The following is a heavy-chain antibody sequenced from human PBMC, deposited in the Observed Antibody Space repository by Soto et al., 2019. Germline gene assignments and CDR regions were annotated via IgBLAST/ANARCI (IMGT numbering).Heavy chain of an antibody. CDR2: SYTSGST. CDR3: ARDLEVAGTSDY. Sequence: SETLSLTCTVSGGSISSYYCSWIRQPAGKGLERIGRSYTSGSTNYNPSLKSRVTMSVDTSKNQFSLKLSSVTAADTAVYYCARDLEVAGTSDYWGQGTLVTVSS. D-gene: IGHD6-19*01. CDR1: GGSISSYY. V-gene: IGHV4-4*07. J-gene: IGHJ4*02.